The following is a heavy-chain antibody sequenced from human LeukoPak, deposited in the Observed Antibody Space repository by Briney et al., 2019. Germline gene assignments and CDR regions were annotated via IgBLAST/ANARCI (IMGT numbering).Heavy chain of an antibody. J-gene: IGHJ4*02. Sequence: GSSVKVSCKASGGTFSSYAISWVRQAPGQGLEWMGRIIPILGIANYAQKFQGRVTITAGKSTSTAYMKLSSLRSEDTAVYYCARDFENSSGYYGYWGQGTLVTVSS. CDR3: ARDFENSSGYYGY. CDR2: IIPILGIA. D-gene: IGHD3-22*01. CDR1: GGTFSSYA. V-gene: IGHV1-69*04.